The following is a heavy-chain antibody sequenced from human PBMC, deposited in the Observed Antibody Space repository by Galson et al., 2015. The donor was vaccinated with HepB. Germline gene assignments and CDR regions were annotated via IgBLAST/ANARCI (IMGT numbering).Heavy chain of an antibody. CDR2: IWYDGSNK. CDR3: ARGFYDFWSGYSYYFDY. V-gene: IGHV3-33*01. Sequence: SLRLSCAASGFTFSSYGMHWVRQAPGKGLEWVAVIWYDGSNKYYADSVKGRFTISRDNSKNTLYLQMNSLRAEDTAVYYCARGFYDFWSGYSYYFDYWGQGTLVTVSS. D-gene: IGHD3-3*01. CDR1: GFTFSSYG. J-gene: IGHJ4*02.